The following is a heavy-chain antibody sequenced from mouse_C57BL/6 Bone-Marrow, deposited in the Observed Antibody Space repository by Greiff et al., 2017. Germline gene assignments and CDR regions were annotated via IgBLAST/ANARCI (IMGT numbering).Heavy chain of an antibody. J-gene: IGHJ2*01. Sequence: VQLQQPGAELVKPGASVKMSCKASGYTLPSYWITWVKQRPGQGLEWIGDIYPGSGSTNYNEKFKSKATLTVDTSSSTAYMQLSSLTSEDYAVYYCAIGGWLLRSNHHRGYWGQGTTLTVSS. V-gene: IGHV1-55*01. CDR2: IYPGSGST. CDR1: GYTLPSYW. CDR3: AIGGWLLRSNHHRGY. D-gene: IGHD2-3*01.